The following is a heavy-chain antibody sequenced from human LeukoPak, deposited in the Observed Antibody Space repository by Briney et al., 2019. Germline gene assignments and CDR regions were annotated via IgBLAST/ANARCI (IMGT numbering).Heavy chain of an antibody. D-gene: IGHD2-15*01. V-gene: IGHV3-74*01. J-gene: IGHJ6*02. CDR1: GFTFSSYW. Sequence: GGSLRLSCAASGFTFSSYWMHWVRQAPGKGLVWVSRINSDGSSTSYADSVKGRFTISRDNSKNTLYLQMNSLRAEDTAVYYCARELDLRLVDITRYYYYYGMDVWGQGTTVTVSS. CDR3: ARELDLRLVDITRYYYYYGMDV. CDR2: INSDGSST.